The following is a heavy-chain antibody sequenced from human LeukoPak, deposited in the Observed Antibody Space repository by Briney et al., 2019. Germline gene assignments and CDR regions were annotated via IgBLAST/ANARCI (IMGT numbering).Heavy chain of an antibody. CDR1: GFTFSRYA. CDR2: ISTSGNT. Sequence: GGSLRLSCAASGFTFSRYAMNWVRQAPGKGLEWVSLISTSGNTHYADSVEGWFTISRDNSKNTLYLQMNSLRAEDTAVYHCAKDLDSSGDYSYRYWGQGTLVTVSS. CDR3: AKDLDSSGDYSYRY. J-gene: IGHJ4*02. D-gene: IGHD3-22*01. V-gene: IGHV3-23*01.